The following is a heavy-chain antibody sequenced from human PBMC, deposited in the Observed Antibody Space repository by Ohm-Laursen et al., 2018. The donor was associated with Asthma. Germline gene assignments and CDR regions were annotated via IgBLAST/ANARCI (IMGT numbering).Heavy chain of an antibody. CDR2: ISYDGSNK. CDR1: GFTFSSYG. Sequence: SLRLSCTASGFTFSSYGMHWVRQAPGKGLEWVAVISYDGSNKYYADSVKGRFTISRDNSKNTLYLQMNSLRAEDTAVYYCARDQGGDFWSGYYIYYYYGMDVWGQGTTVTVSS. D-gene: IGHD3-3*01. CDR3: ARDQGGDFWSGYYIYYYYGMDV. V-gene: IGHV3-30*03. J-gene: IGHJ6*02.